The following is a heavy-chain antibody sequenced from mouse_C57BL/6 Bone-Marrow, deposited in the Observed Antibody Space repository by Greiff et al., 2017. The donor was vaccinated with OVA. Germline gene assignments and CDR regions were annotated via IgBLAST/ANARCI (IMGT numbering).Heavy chain of an antibody. J-gene: IGHJ3*01. Sequence: EVQLQQSGTVLARPGASVKMSCKTSGYTFTSYWMHWVKQRPGQGLEWIGAIYPGNSDTSYNQKFKGKAKLTAVTSASTASMELSSLTNEDSAVYYCTRGGGYGNWFAYWGQGTLVTVSA. CDR3: TRGGGYGNWFAY. CDR1: GYTFTSYW. V-gene: IGHV1-5*01. CDR2: IYPGNSDT. D-gene: IGHD2-1*01.